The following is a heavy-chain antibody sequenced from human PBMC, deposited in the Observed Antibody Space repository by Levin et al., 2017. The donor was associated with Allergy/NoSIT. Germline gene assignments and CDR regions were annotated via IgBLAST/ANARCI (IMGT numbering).Heavy chain of an antibody. CDR2: IYYSGST. J-gene: IGHJ5*02. CDR1: GGSISSRSYY. D-gene: IGHD3-9*01. V-gene: IGHV4-39*01. CDR3: ARTPNHPINILTGYPQNNWFDP. Sequence: SETLSLTCTVSGGSISSRSYYWGWIRQPPGKGLEWIGSIYYSGSTYYNPSLKSRVTISVDTSKNQFSLKLSSVTAADTAVYYCARTPNHPINILTGYPQNNWFDPWGQGTLVTVSS.